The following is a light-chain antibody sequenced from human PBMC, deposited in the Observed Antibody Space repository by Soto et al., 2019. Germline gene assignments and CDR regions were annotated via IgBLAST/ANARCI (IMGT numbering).Light chain of an antibody. Sequence: EIVLTQSPATLSLSPGERATLSCRASQSVSSYLAWYQQKPGQAPRLLIYEASNRATGIPARFSGSGSGTDFTRTISSLEPEDVAGYYCQQRTDWVTFGGGTKVEIK. CDR3: QQRTDWVT. CDR2: EAS. CDR1: QSVSSY. V-gene: IGKV3-11*01. J-gene: IGKJ4*01.